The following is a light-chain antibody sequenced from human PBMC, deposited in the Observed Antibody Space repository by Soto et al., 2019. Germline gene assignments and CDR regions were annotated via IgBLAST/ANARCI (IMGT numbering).Light chain of an antibody. CDR3: QQFYNWPLP. CDR2: DAC. J-gene: IGKJ4*01. Sequence: EMVLTQSPGTLSLSPGERATLSCRASQIVSIGYLAWYQQEPGQAPRLRIYDACTRATGVPARFSGSGSGAEFTLTISCLQSEDFAVYYCQQFYNWPLPFGGGSNVDIK. CDR1: QIVSIGY. V-gene: IGKV3-15*01.